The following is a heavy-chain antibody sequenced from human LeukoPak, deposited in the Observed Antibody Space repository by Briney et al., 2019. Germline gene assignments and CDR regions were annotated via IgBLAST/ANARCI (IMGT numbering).Heavy chain of an antibody. V-gene: IGHV3-48*03. J-gene: IGHJ4*02. CDR2: ISSGGRTI. CDR3: AKVASMIVVVRGPFDY. Sequence: GGSLRLSCAASGFTFSNYEMNWVRQAPGKGLEWVSYISSGGRTIYYADSVKGRFTISRDNAENSLYLQMNSLRAEDTAVYYCAKVASMIVVVRGPFDYWGQGTLVTVSS. D-gene: IGHD3-22*01. CDR1: GFTFSNYE.